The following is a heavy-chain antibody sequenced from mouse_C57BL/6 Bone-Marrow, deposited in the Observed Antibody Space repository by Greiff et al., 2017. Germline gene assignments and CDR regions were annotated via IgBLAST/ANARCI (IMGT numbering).Heavy chain of an antibody. CDR1: GFTFSDYY. Sequence: EVQLVESGGGLVQPGGSLKLSCAASGFTFSDYYMYWVRQTPEKRLEWVAYISNGGGSTYYPDTVKGRFTISRDNAKNTLYLQMSRLKSEDTAMYYCARHEGTVVATPFAYWGQGTLVTVSA. V-gene: IGHV5-12*01. D-gene: IGHD1-1*01. J-gene: IGHJ3*01. CDR2: ISNGGGST. CDR3: ARHEGTVVATPFAY.